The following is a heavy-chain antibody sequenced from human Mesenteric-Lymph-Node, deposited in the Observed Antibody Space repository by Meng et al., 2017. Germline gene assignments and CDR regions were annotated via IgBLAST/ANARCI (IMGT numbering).Heavy chain of an antibody. CDR1: GYTFTSYY. CDR2: IDPSGGST. CDR3: AREGPIGGRHNWFDP. V-gene: IGHV1-46*01. D-gene: IGHD3-16*01. J-gene: IGHJ5*02. Sequence: ASVTVSCKASGYTFTSYYIHWWRQAPGQGLEWMGRIDPSGGSTTYAQNFQGRVTMTRATSTSTVYMELSSLRSDATAVFYCAREGPIGGRHNWFDPWGQGTLVTVSS.